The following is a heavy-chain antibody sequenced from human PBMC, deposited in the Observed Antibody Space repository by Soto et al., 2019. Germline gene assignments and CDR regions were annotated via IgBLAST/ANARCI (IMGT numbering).Heavy chain of an antibody. CDR1: GGTFSSYA. V-gene: IGHV1-69*01. Sequence: QVQLVQSGAEVKKPGSSVKVSCKASGGTFSSYAISWVRQAPGQGLEWMGGIIPIFGTANYAQKFQGRVTITADESTSTADMELSSLRSEDTAVYYCARDYYDSSGYYLDYWGQGTLVTVSS. J-gene: IGHJ4*02. CDR3: ARDYYDSSGYYLDY. D-gene: IGHD3-22*01. CDR2: IIPIFGTA.